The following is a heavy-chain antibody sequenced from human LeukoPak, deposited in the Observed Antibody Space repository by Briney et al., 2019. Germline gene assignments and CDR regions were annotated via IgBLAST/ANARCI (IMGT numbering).Heavy chain of an antibody. D-gene: IGHD4-23*01. CDR3: ARDKATVVPGDFYY. V-gene: IGHV1-69*04. CDR1: GGTFSSYA. J-gene: IGHJ4*02. CDR2: IIPIVGIA. Sequence: GASVKVSCKASGGTFSSYAISWVRQAPGQGLEWMGRIIPIVGIANYAQKFQGRVTITPDKSTRTAYMEISSLRSEDTAVYDCARDKATVVPGDFYYWGQGALGTASS.